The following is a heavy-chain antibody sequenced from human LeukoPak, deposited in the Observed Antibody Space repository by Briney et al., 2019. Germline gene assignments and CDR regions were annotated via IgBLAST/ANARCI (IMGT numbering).Heavy chain of an antibody. CDR1: GFTFSSYA. CDR3: AKDQDIVVVPAAHYTY. V-gene: IGHV3-23*01. CDR2: ISGSGGST. Sequence: SGGSLRLSCAASGFTFSSYAMHWVRQAPGKGLEWVSAISGSGGSTYYADSVKGRFTISRDNSKNTLYLQMNSLRAEDTAVYYCAKDQDIVVVPAAHYTYWGQGTLVTVSS. D-gene: IGHD2-2*01. J-gene: IGHJ4*02.